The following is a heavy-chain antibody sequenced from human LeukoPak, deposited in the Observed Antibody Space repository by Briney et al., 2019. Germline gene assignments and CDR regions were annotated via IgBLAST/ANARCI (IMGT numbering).Heavy chain of an antibody. CDR2: INPHSGGT. J-gene: IGHJ4*02. CDR3: ARVIPCSSSSCLDY. V-gene: IGHV1-2*02. Sequence: GASVKVSCKASGYTFTAYYMHWVRQAPGQGLEWMGWINPHSGGTNFAQKFQGRVTMTRDTSITTAHMELSRLTSDDTAMYYCARVIPCSSSSCLDYWGQGTLVTVSS. D-gene: IGHD2-2*01. CDR1: GYTFTAYY.